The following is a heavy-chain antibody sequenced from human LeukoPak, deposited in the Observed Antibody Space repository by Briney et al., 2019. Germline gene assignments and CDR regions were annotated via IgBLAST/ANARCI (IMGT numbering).Heavy chain of an antibody. V-gene: IGHV3-21*01. D-gene: IGHD3-9*01. CDR2: ISSSSSYI. Sequence: GGSLRLSCAASGFTFSSYSMNWVRQAPGKGLEWVSSISSSSSYIYYAVSVKGRFTISRGNAKNSLYLQMNSLRAEDTAIYYCAKVPRQHDNWFDPWGQGTLVTVSS. CDR1: GFTFSSYS. J-gene: IGHJ5*02. CDR3: AKVPRQHDNWFDP.